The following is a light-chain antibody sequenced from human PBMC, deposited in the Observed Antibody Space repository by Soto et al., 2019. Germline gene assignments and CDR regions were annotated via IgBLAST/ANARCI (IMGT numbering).Light chain of an antibody. Sequence: EIVLTQSPGTLSLSAGERATLSCRASQRISTSYFAWYQQKPGRAPRVLVYGTSTRATGIPSRFSGSGSGTDFTLTISSLEPEDFAVYSCQQYGDSPFTFGPGTKVDIK. V-gene: IGKV3-20*01. CDR2: GTS. J-gene: IGKJ3*01. CDR1: QRISTSY. CDR3: QQYGDSPFT.